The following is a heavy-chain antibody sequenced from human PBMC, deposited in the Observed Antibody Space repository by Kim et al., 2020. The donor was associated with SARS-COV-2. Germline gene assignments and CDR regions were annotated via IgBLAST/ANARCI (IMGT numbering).Heavy chain of an antibody. CDR1: GGSFSGYY. V-gene: IGHV4-34*01. J-gene: IGHJ5*02. CDR3: SRKYSSSSYNWFDP. Sequence: SETLSLTCAVYGGSFSGYYWSWIRQPPGKGLDWIGEINHSGSTNYNQSLKSRVTISVDTSKNQFSLKLSSVTAADTAVYYCSRKYSSSSYNWFDPWGQGTLVTVSS. CDR2: INHSGST. D-gene: IGHD6-6*01.